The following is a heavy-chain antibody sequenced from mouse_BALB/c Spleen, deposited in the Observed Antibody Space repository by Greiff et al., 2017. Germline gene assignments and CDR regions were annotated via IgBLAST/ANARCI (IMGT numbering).Heavy chain of an antibody. CDR3: ARNDGSYYYAMDY. V-gene: IGHV5-6-3*01. J-gene: IGHJ4*01. CDR2: INSNGGST. CDR1: GFTFSSYG. Sequence: EVQGVESGGGLVQPGGSLKLSCAASGFTFSSYGMSWVRQTPDKRLELVATINSNGGSTYYPDSVKGRFTISRDKAKNTLYLQMSSLKSEDTAMYYCARNDGSYYYAMDYWGQGTSVTVSS. D-gene: IGHD2-3*01.